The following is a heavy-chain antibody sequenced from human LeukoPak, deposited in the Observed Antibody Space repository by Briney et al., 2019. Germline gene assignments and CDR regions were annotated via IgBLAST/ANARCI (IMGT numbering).Heavy chain of an antibody. CDR2: ISYDGSNK. CDR1: GFTFSNYG. V-gene: IGHV3-30*18. J-gene: IGHJ3*02. Sequence: GGSLRHSRAASGFTFSNYGMHWVRQAPGKGLEWVAVISYDGSNKYYADSVKGRFTISRDNSKNTLYLQMNSLRAEDTAVYYCAKEGSDAFDIWGQGTMVTVSS. CDR3: AKEGSDAFDI.